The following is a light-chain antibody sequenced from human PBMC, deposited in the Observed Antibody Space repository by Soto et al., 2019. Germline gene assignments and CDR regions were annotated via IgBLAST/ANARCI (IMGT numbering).Light chain of an antibody. V-gene: IGKV1-12*01. CDR2: AAS. CDR1: QAVSTW. CDR3: QQSNSFPRT. Sequence: DIQMTQSPSFLSASVGDRVTITCRARQAVSTWLPWYQQKPGDAPKLLIYAASTLQSGVPSRFSGSGSGTDFTLTIRSVQPEDFATYYSQQSNSFPRTFGGGTKVEIK. J-gene: IGKJ4*01.